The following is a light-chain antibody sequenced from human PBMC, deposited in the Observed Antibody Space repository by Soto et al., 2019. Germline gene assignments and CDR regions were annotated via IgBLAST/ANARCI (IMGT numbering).Light chain of an antibody. Sequence: DIQLSQSPFFLSASLCDRVTITCRSSQAMFNYLAWYQQKPGKAPNLLIFGASTLHSGVPSRFSGSGSGTDFTLTISSLQPEDFATYYCQQLNSHPRTFGQGTKLEIK. CDR1: QAMFNY. J-gene: IGKJ2*01. CDR2: GAS. CDR3: QQLNSHPRT. V-gene: IGKV1-9*01.